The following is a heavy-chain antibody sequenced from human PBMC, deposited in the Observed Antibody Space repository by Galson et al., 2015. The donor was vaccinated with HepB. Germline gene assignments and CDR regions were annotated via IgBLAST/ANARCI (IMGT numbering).Heavy chain of an antibody. CDR2: IRSKTAGRKK. V-gene: IGHV3-15*01. Sequence: SLRLSCAASGFTFSNACMNWIRQAPGKGLEWVGRIRSKTAGRKKDYSAPGKGSFTISRDDTKNTLHLQMNRLKAEDTAVYYWATGGYSYCYYYWGQGTLVTVSS. D-gene: IGHD5-18*01. J-gene: IGHJ4*02. CDR1: GFTFSNAC. CDR3: ATGGYSYCYYY.